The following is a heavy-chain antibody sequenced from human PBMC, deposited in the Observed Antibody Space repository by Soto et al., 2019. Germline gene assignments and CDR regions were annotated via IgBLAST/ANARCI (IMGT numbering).Heavy chain of an antibody. Sequence: QVQLVQSGAEVKKPGASVKVSCKASGYTFTTYGTSCVRQAPGQGLEWMGRISTYNGDTNYPQSLQGRLTMTTNTATNTAYMEQRSLRSDDTAVYYCARDPYNVLMVNAPNRYGMAVWGQGTTVTVSS. CDR2: ISTYNGDT. CDR1: GYTFTTYG. CDR3: ARDPYNVLMVNAPNRYGMAV. D-gene: IGHD2-8*01. V-gene: IGHV1-18*01. J-gene: IGHJ6*02.